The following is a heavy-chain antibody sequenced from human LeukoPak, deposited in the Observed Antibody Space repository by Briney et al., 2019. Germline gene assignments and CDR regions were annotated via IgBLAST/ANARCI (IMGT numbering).Heavy chain of an antibody. J-gene: IGHJ1*01. CDR3: AREDRLRGGPTKFFLH. Sequence: PSETLSLTCALSGGSIKNYYWSWIRQPLGKGLEWIGYVYYTGTTSYNPSLKSRVTISVETSKNQFSLTLNSVTAADTAVYYCAREDRLRGGPTKFFLHWGQGTLITVSS. CDR1: GGSIKNYY. V-gene: IGHV4-59*12. CDR2: VYYTGTT. D-gene: IGHD1-26*01.